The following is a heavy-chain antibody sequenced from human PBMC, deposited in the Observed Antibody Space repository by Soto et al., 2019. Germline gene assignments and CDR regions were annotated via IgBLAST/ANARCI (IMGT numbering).Heavy chain of an antibody. Sequence: SETLSLTCTVSGGSVSSGSYYWSWTRQPPGKGLEWIGYIYYSGSTNYNPSLKSRVTISVDTSKNQFSLKLSSVTAADTAVYYCAREYVLRFLEWLPQGFDPWGQGTLVTVSS. CDR2: IYYSGST. V-gene: IGHV4-61*01. J-gene: IGHJ5*02. D-gene: IGHD3-3*01. CDR3: AREYVLRFLEWLPQGFDP. CDR1: GGSVSSGSYY.